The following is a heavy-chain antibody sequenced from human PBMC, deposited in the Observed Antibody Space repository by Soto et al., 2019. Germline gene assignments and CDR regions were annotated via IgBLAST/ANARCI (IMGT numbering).Heavy chain of an antibody. V-gene: IGHV1-69*13. CDR2: IIPIFGTA. CDR1: GGTFSSYA. CDR3: AGGSYMIDYFDY. Sequence: VKVSCKASGGTFSSYAISWVRQAPGQGLEWMGGIIPIFGTANYAQKFQGKVTITADESTSTAYMELSSLRSEDTAVYYCAGGSYMIDYFDYWGQGTLVTVSS. D-gene: IGHD1-26*01. J-gene: IGHJ4*02.